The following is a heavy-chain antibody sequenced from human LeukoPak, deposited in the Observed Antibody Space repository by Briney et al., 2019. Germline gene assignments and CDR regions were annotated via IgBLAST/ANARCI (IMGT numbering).Heavy chain of an antibody. CDR3: ARGIRDIVVVPAANPFDY. CDR2: IYHSGST. CDR1: GDSISSYY. J-gene: IGHJ4*02. D-gene: IGHD2-2*01. V-gene: IGHV4-59*12. Sequence: TPSETLSLTCTVSGDSISSYYRSWIRQPPGKGLEWLGYIYHSGSTNYNPSLKSRVTISVDTSKNQFSLKLSSVTAADTAVYYCARGIRDIVVVPAANPFDYWGQGTLVTVSS.